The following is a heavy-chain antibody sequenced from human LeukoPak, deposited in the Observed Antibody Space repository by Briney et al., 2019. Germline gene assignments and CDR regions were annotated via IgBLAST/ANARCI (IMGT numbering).Heavy chain of an antibody. CDR3: ARLSVVVTAIPSYYFDL. CDR1: GYSFTSYW. D-gene: IGHD2-21*02. CDR2: IYPGDSDT. V-gene: IGHV5-51*01. Sequence: GESLKISCKGSGYSFTSYWIGWVRQMPGKGLEWMGIIYPGDSDTRYSPSFQGQVTISADKSISTAYLQWSSLKASDTAMYYCARLSVVVTAIPSYYFDLWGRGTLVTVSS. J-gene: IGHJ2*01.